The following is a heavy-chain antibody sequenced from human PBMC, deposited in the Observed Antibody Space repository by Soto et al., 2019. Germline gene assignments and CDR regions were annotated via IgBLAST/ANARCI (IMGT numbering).Heavy chain of an antibody. CDR2: VYHTGDT. D-gene: IGHD2-21*02. Sequence: SETLSLTCGVSGGTVASSHWWSWVRQSPSRGLEWIGNVYHTGDTNFNPSLQSRVTFSVDKSNNQFSLSLTSLTAADTAVYFCAREIVTAGGNNYFDPWGPGTLVTVSS. J-gene: IGHJ5*02. V-gene: IGHV4-4*02. CDR3: AREIVTAGGNNYFDP. CDR1: GGTVASSHW.